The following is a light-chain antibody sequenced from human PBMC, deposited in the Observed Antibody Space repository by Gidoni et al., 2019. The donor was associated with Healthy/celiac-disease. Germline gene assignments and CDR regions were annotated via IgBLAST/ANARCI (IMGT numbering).Light chain of an antibody. J-gene: IGKJ1*01. V-gene: IGKV3-20*01. Sequence: ILLTQSPGTLSLSPGERATLSCRSSQSVSSSYLAWYQQKPGQAPRLLIYGASSRATGMPDRFSGSGSGTEFILTISRLEPEDFAVYYCQQYGSSPWTFGQGTKVEIK. CDR1: QSVSSSY. CDR3: QQYGSSPWT. CDR2: GAS.